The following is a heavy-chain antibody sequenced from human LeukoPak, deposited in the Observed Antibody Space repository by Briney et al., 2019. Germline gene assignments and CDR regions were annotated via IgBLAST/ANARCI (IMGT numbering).Heavy chain of an antibody. CDR3: ARKDPGYSGYSDFDY. J-gene: IGHJ4*02. V-gene: IGHV4-38-2*02. CDR1: GYSISSGYY. Sequence: SETLSLTCSVSGYSISSGYYWGWIRQPPGMGLEWIGNIYHSGSTYYNPSLKSRVTISLDTSKNQFSLKLSSVTAADTAVYYCARKDPGYSGYSDFDYWGQGTLVTVSS. D-gene: IGHD5-12*01. CDR2: IYHSGST.